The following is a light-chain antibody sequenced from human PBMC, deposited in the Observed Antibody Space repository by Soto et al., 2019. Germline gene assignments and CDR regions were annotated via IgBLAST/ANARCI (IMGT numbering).Light chain of an antibody. CDR3: QQYSAHPLP. V-gene: IGKV1-9*01. Sequence: DIQLTQSPSVLSASVGDRVSISCRASQDIAHNLNWYQQKPGRAPKLLIFEKSTLLYGVPSRFSGSGSGTEFTLTISSLPPEDFATYYWQQYSAHPLPFGGGTSVEIK. CDR1: QDIAHN. CDR2: EKS. J-gene: IGKJ4*01.